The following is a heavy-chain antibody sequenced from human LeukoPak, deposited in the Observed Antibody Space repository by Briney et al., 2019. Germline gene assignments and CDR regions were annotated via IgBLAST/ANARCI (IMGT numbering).Heavy chain of an antibody. D-gene: IGHD2-15*01. V-gene: IGHV4-39*07. J-gene: IGHJ3*02. CDR1: GGSISSSSYY. CDR2: IYYSGST. Sequence: SETLSLTCTVSGGSISSSSYYWGWIRQPPGKGLEWIGSIYYSGSTYYNPSLKSRVTISVDMSKNQFSLKLSSVTAADTAVYYCARDARDGYCSGGSCLHSDAFDIWGQGTMVTVSS. CDR3: ARDARDGYCSGGSCLHSDAFDI.